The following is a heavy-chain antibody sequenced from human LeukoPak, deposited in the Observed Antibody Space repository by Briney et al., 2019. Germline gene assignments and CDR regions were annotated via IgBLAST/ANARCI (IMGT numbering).Heavy chain of an antibody. CDR1: GGSISTHY. Sequence: SETLSLTCTVSGGSISTHYWSWIRQPPGKGLELIGYIYYTGRTNFNPSLKSRVTMSVDTSKNQFSLKLSSVTAADTAVYYCARDRHPGVTMVRGVIDDAFDIWGQGTMVTVSS. D-gene: IGHD3-10*01. J-gene: IGHJ3*02. V-gene: IGHV4-59*11. CDR2: IYYTGRT. CDR3: ARDRHPGVTMVRGVIDDAFDI.